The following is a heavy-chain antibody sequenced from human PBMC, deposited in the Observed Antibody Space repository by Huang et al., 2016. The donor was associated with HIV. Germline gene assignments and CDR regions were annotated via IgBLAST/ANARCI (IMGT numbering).Heavy chain of an antibody. CDR2: RKPNSGRR. CDR3: ARGHCRGATCYLYFDY. V-gene: IGHV1-8*01. CDR1: GYNFTSYD. D-gene: IGHD2-15*01. J-gene: IGHJ4*02. Sequence: QVQLVQSGAEVKKPGASVKVSCKASGYNFTSYDINGVRQATGQGLAWMGWRKPNSGRRGYAQKFQGRVTMTRNTSMSTAYMELSGLRSEDTAVYYCARGHCRGATCYLYFDYWGQGTLVTVS.